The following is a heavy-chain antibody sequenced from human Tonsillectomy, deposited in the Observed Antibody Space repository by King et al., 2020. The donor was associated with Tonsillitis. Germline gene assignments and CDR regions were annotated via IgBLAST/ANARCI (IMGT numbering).Heavy chain of an antibody. CDR1: GGSISFYY. CDR2: IYDSGRT. CDR3: SRHKAVATIVRFDP. J-gene: IGHJ5*02. D-gene: IGHD5-12*01. Sequence: VQLQESGPGLVKPSETLSLTCTVSGGSISFYYWSWIRQPPGMGLEWIGYIYDSGRTNYNRSLKSRVPMSVDTSKNQFSLKLSSVTPADTAVYYCSRHKAVATIVRFDPWGQGTLVTVSS. V-gene: IGHV4-59*01.